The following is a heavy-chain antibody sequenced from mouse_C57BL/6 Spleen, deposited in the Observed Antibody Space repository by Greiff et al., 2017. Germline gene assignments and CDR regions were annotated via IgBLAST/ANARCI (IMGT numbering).Heavy chain of an antibody. D-gene: IGHD1-1*01. V-gene: IGHV1-26*01. J-gene: IGHJ2*01. CDR2: INPNNGGT. CDR1: GYTFTDYY. Sequence: VQLQQSGPELVKPGASVKISCKASGYTFTDYYMNWVKQSHGKSLEWIGDINPNNGGTSYNQKFKGKATLTVDKSSSTAYMELRSLPSEDSAVYYCARGGTGSSFDYWGQGTTLTVSS. CDR3: ARGGTGSSFDY.